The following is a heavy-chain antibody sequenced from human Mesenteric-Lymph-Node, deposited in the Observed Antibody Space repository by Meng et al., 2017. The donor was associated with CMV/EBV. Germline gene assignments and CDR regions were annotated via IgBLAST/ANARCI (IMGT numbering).Heavy chain of an antibody. CDR3: TTAQYSGYDSHDY. V-gene: IGHV3-15*01. Sequence: GFTFSNAWMSWVRQAPGKGLEWVGRIKSKTDGGTTDYAAAVKGRFTISRDDSKNTLYLQMNSLKNEDTAVYYCTTAQYSGYDSHDYWGQGTLVTVSS. CDR1: GFTFSNAW. CDR2: IKSKTDGGTT. J-gene: IGHJ4*02. D-gene: IGHD5-12*01.